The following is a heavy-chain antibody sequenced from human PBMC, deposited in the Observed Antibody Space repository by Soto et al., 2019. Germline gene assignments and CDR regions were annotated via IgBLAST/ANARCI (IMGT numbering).Heavy chain of an antibody. CDR1: GGSISSGGYS. D-gene: IGHD3-9*01. V-gene: IGHV4-30-2*01. J-gene: IGHJ3*02. CDR3: VRCRTRGYDILTGYYHDAFDI. Sequence: SETLSLTCAVSGGSISSGGYSWSWIRQPPGKGLEWIGYIYHSGSTYYNPSLKSRVTISVDRSKNQFSLKLSSVTAADTAVYYCVRCRTRGYDILTGYYHDAFDIWGQGTMVTVSS. CDR2: IYHSGST.